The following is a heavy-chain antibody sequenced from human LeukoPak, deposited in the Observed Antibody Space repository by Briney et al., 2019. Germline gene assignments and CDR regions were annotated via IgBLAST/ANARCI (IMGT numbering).Heavy chain of an antibody. V-gene: IGHV4-61*02. Sequence: SETPCLTSTVSGGSISSGSYYSSWIRHPAGKGLECIGCIYTSGSTNYNTSLKSRVTISVDTPKNQFSLKLSSVTAADTAVYYCARVADYYDSSGYYDYWGQGTLVTVSS. J-gene: IGHJ4*02. CDR3: ARVADYYDSSGYYDY. CDR1: GGSISSGSYY. CDR2: IYTSGST. D-gene: IGHD3-22*01.